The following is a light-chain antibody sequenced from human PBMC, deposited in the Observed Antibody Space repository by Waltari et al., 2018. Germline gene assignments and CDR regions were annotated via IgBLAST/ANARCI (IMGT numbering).Light chain of an antibody. J-gene: IGKJ1*01. V-gene: IGKV3-20*01. CDR3: QQYGRSPWT. Sequence: EIVLTQSPGTLSLSPGERATLSCSASESVRSSYLAWYQQKPGQAPRLLIYGASSRATGIPDRFSGSGSGTDFTLTISRLEPEDFAVYFCQQYGRSPWTFGQGTKVEIK. CDR1: ESVRSSY. CDR2: GAS.